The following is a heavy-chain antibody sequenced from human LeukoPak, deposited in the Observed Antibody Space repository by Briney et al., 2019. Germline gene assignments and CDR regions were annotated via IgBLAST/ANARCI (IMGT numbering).Heavy chain of an antibody. D-gene: IGHD4-17*01. Sequence: GGSLRLSCAASGFTFSSSWMHWVRQAPGKGLVWVSLISTDGSSTSYADSVKGRFTISIDNAKTTVYLQMNSLRAEDTAVYYCAKDQYGEAFDIWGPGAMVTVSS. J-gene: IGHJ3*02. CDR1: GFTFSSSW. CDR2: ISTDGSST. CDR3: AKDQYGEAFDI. V-gene: IGHV3-74*01.